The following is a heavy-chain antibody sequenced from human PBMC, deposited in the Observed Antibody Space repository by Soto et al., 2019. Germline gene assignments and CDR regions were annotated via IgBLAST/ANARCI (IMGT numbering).Heavy chain of an antibody. CDR1: GFTFSNAW. J-gene: IGHJ4*02. CDR2: IKSKTDRGTP. CDR3: TTDGRPTLTNPFDY. Sequence: PGGSLRLSCAASGFTFSNAWMNWVRQAPGKGLEWVGRIKSKTDRGTPDYAAPVKGRFSISRDDSKNTLSLEMNSLKTEDTAVYYCTTDGRPTLTNPFDYWGQGTLVTVSS. V-gene: IGHV3-15*07. D-gene: IGHD4-4*01.